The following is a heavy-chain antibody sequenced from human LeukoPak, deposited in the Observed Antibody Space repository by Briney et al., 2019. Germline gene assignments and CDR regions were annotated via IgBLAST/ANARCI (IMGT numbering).Heavy chain of an antibody. Sequence: SETLSPTCTVSGGSISSYYWSWIRQPPGKGLEWIGYIYYSGSTNYNPSLKSRVTISVDTSKNQFSLKLSSVTAADTAVYYCARGVRYFDWLLPYYFDYWGQGTLVTVSS. V-gene: IGHV4-59*01. D-gene: IGHD3-9*01. CDR3: ARGVRYFDWLLPYYFDY. J-gene: IGHJ4*02. CDR2: IYYSGST. CDR1: GGSISSYY.